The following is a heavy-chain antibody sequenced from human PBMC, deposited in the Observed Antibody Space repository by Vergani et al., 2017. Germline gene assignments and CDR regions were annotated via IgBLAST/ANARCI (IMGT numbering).Heavy chain of an antibody. J-gene: IGHJ4*02. CDR2: INPNSGGT. CDR1: GYTFTDYF. D-gene: IGHD2-2*01. V-gene: IGHV1-2*02. Sequence: QVQLVQSGAEVKKPGASVKVSCKASGYTFTDYFMHWVRQAPGQGLEWMGWINPNSGGTNYAQKFQGRVTMTRDTSISTAYMELSNLRSDDTAVYYCSRVGTSSNRDYFDYWGQGTLVTGSS. CDR3: SRVGTSSNRDYFDY.